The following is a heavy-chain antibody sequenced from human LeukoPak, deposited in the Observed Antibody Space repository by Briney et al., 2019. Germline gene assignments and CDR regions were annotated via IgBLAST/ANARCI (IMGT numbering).Heavy chain of an antibody. J-gene: IGHJ4*02. CDR3: ARALSYGDYTNFDY. CDR1: GFTFSSYA. Sequence: GGSLRLSCAASGFTFSSYAMSWVRQAPGKGLEWVSAISGSGGSTYYADSVKGRFTISRDNSKNTLYLQMNSLRAEDTAVYYCARALSYGDYTNFDYWGQGTLVTVSS. D-gene: IGHD4-17*01. V-gene: IGHV3-23*01. CDR2: ISGSGGST.